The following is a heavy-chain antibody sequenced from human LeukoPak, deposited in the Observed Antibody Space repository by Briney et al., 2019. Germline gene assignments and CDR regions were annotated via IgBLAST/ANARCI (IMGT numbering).Heavy chain of an antibody. CDR3: ARYFRSGPNIS. CDR1: GFTFSSNW. Sequence: GGSLRLSCAASGFTFSSNWMDWVRLAPGKGLEWVANINQDGSETYYVDSVRGRFIISRDNSKSSLYLQMNSLRAEDTAVYFCARYFRSGPNISWGQGTLVTVSS. D-gene: IGHD3-3*01. V-gene: IGHV3-7*05. J-gene: IGHJ5*02. CDR2: INQDGSET.